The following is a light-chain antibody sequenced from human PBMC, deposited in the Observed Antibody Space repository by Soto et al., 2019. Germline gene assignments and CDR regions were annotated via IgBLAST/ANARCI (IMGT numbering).Light chain of an antibody. CDR3: SSYTSGSTLI. Sequence: QSALTQPASVSESPGQSIPISCTGTSSDVGGYNYVSWYQQHPGKAPKLMIYDVSNRPSGVFNRFSGSKSGNTASLTISGLQAEDEAVHYCSSYTSGSTLIFGGGTQLTVL. J-gene: IGLJ2*01. CDR1: SSDVGGYNY. V-gene: IGLV2-14*01. CDR2: DVS.